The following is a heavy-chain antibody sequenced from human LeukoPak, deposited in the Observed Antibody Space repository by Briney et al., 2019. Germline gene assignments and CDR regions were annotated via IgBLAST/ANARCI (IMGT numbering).Heavy chain of an antibody. J-gene: IGHJ4*02. V-gene: IGHV3-21*01. CDR3: AREDYGDSCFDY. Sequence: GGSLRLSCAASGFTFSTYGMSWVRQAPGKGLEWVSTISDSGSYYADSVKGRFTISRDNAKNSLYLQMNSLRAEDTAVYYCAREDYGDSCFDYWGQGTLVTVSS. CDR2: ISDSGS. CDR1: GFTFSTYG. D-gene: IGHD4-17*01.